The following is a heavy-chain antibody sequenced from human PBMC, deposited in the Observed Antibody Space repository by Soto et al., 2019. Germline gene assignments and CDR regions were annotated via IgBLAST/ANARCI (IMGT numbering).Heavy chain of an antibody. Sequence: QVQLQESGPGLVKPSGTLSLTCAVSGGSVSSSSCWSWVRQPAGKGLEWIGRMYVTGSTNYNPSLKNRVSMSLDTSRNQFSLKLSSLTAADTAVYYCARDHHYYGSGDSNPFDSWGQGTLVTVSS. CDR1: GGSVSSSSC. CDR2: MYVTGST. CDR3: ARDHHYYGSGDSNPFDS. J-gene: IGHJ4*02. V-gene: IGHV4-4*07. D-gene: IGHD3-10*01.